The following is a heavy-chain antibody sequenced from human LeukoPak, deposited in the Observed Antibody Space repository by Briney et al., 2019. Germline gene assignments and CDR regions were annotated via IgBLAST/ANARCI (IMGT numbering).Heavy chain of an antibody. Sequence: SETLSLTCAVYGGSFSGYYWSWIRQPPGKGLEWIGEINHSGSTNYNPSLKSRVTISVDTSKNQFSLKLSSVTAADTAVYYCARGIAAASYLDYWGQGTLLTVSS. D-gene: IGHD6-13*01. V-gene: IGHV4-34*01. CDR3: ARGIAAASYLDY. CDR1: GGSFSGYY. J-gene: IGHJ4*02. CDR2: INHSGST.